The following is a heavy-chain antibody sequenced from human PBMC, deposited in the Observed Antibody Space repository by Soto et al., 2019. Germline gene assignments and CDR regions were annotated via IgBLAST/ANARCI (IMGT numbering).Heavy chain of an antibody. CDR2: IYSGGSA. CDR3: AKDKDMVRGVIITGAVDY. CDR1: GFTVSSNY. J-gene: IGHJ4*02. D-gene: IGHD3-10*01. Sequence: PGGSLRLSCAASGFTVSSNYMSWVRQAPGKGLEWVSVIYSGGSAYYADSVKGRFTISRDNSKNTLYLQMNSLRAEDTAVYYCAKDKDMVRGVIITGAVDYWGQGTLVTVSS. V-gene: IGHV3-66*01.